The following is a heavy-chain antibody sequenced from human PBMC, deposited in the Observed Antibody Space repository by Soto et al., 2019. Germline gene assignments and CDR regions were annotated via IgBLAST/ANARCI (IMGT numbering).Heavy chain of an antibody. CDR2: IYPGDSDT. CDR3: ARQGVPALLDS. J-gene: IGHJ4*02. V-gene: IGHV5-51*01. CDR1: VYSFTSYW. Sequence: PGESLKISCKGSVYSFTSYWIGWVRQMPGKCLEWMGIIYPGDSDTXXSPSFQGXXTMSADKSISTXYLQWXSLKASDTAMYYCARQGVPALLDSWAQGTLVTVSS. D-gene: IGHD3-3*01.